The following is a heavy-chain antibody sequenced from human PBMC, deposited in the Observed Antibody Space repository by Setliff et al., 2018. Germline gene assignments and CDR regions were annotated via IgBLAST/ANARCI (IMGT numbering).Heavy chain of an antibody. J-gene: IGHJ4*02. CDR2: IYHSGST. CDR3: ARRGADYDILTGDDY. V-gene: IGHV4-38-2*02. Sequence: PSETLSLTCTVSGYSISSGYYWGWIRQPPGKGLEWIGSIYHSGSTYYNPSLKSRVTISVDTSKNQFSLKLSSVTAADTAVYYCARRGADYDILTGDDYWGQGTLVTVSS. CDR1: GYSISSGYY. D-gene: IGHD3-9*01.